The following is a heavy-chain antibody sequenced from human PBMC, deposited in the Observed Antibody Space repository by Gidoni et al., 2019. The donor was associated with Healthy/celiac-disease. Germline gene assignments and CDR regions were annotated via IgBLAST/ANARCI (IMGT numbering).Heavy chain of an antibody. CDR1: GFTFDDYA. J-gene: IGHJ4*02. V-gene: IGHV3-43*02. Sequence: EVQLVESGGGVVQPGGSLRLSCAASGFTFDDYAMHWVRQAPGKGLEWVSLISGDGGSTYYADSVKGRFTISRDNSKNSLYLQMNSLRTEDTALYYCAKDPHDYGDYESHYWGQGTLVTVSS. CDR2: ISGDGGST. D-gene: IGHD4-17*01. CDR3: AKDPHDYGDYESHY.